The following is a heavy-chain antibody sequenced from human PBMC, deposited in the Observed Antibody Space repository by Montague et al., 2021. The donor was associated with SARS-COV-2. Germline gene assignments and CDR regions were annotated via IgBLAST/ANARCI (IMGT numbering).Heavy chain of an antibody. Sequence: SLRLSCAASGFTFSNYAMTWVRQAPGKGLKWVSVINRSGSTTYYTDSVKGRFTISRDNSKNTLYLQMNSLRGEDTAVYYCATDPGAFDIWGQGTMVTVSS. CDR2: INRSGSTT. J-gene: IGHJ3*02. V-gene: IGHV3-23*01. CDR3: ATDPGAFDI. CDR1: GFTFSNYA.